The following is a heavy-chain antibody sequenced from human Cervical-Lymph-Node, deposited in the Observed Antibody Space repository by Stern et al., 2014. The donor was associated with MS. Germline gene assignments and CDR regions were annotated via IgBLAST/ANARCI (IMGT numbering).Heavy chain of an antibody. J-gene: IGHJ4*02. CDR1: GYSFSSYW. CDR3: GREVALTAGLLGF. D-gene: IGHD3-22*01. CDR2: IFPSDSET. Sequence: EVQLLESGAEVKKPGGALKIACKGSGYSFSSYWIAWVRQMPGKGLEWMGMIFPSDSETRYSPSFEGQVTISGDKSTSTAYLHWSSLKASDTARYYCGREVALTAGLLGFWGQGTQVIVS. V-gene: IGHV5-51*01.